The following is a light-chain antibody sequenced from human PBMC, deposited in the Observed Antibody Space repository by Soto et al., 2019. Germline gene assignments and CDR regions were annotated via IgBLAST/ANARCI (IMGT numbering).Light chain of an antibody. J-gene: IGKJ4*01. CDR1: QSVISDS. CDR3: QQYGNSPLT. CDR2: GAS. Sequence: EIVLTQSPGTLSFSPGERATLSCRASQSVISDSLAWYQQKPGQAPRLLISGASSRATGIPDRFSGSGSGTDFTLTISRLEPEDFAVYFCQQYGNSPLTFGGGTKVDIK. V-gene: IGKV3-20*01.